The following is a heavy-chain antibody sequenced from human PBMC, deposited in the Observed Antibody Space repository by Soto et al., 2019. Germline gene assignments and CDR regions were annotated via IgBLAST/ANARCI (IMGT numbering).Heavy chain of an antibody. Sequence: QITLKESGPTLVRPAQTLTRTCGFSGFSLSSYGMGVAWIRQPPGKALAWLALIYWDDDKRYSPSLKDRLAISKDTSSNQVVLTITNMDPGDTATYFCAHAGDYDLLTFDHWGPGTLVTVSS. CDR2: IYWDDDK. V-gene: IGHV2-5*02. J-gene: IGHJ4*02. D-gene: IGHD4-17*01. CDR1: GFSLSSYGMG. CDR3: AHAGDYDLLTFDH.